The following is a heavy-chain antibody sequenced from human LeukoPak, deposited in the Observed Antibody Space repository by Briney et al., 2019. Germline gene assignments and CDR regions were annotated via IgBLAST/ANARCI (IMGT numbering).Heavy chain of an antibody. J-gene: IGHJ6*02. CDR1: GYSFTSYW. V-gene: IGHV5-51*01. CDR3: ARHRPYWSSTSCYEMSYYYGMDV. Sequence: GESLKISCKGSGYSFTSYWIGWVRQMPGKGLEWMGIVYPGDSDTRYSPSFQGRVTISAAKSFSTAYLQWSCLKASDTAMYYCARHRPYWSSTSCYEMSYYYGMDVWGQGTTVTVSS. CDR2: VYPGDSDT. D-gene: IGHD2-2*01.